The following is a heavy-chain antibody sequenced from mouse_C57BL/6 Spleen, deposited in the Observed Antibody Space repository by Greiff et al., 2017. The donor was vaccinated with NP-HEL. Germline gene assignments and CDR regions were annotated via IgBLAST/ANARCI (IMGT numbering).Heavy chain of an antibody. CDR1: GFNIKDDY. Sequence: EVQLQESGAELVRPGASVKLSCTASGFNIKDDYMHWVKQRPEQGLEWIGWIDPENGDTEYASKFQGKATITADTSSNTAYLQLSSLTSEDTAVYYCTTLNGYFDVWGTGTTVTVSS. J-gene: IGHJ1*03. CDR2: IDPENGDT. CDR3: TTLNGYFDV. V-gene: IGHV14-4*01.